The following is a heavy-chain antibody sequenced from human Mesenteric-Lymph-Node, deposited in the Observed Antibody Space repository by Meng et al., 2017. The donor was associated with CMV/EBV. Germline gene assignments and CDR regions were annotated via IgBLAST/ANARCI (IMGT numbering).Heavy chain of an antibody. CDR1: GYTFTGYY. Sequence: ASVKVSCKASGYTFTGYYMHWVRQAPGQGLEWMGRINPNTGGTRYAQEFQGRVTMTRDTSISTAYMELSSLTSDDTALYYCARGIEGGSYYYGMDVWGRGTTVTVSS. D-gene: IGHD2-15*01. CDR3: ARGIEGGSYYYGMDV. V-gene: IGHV1-2*06. CDR2: INPNTGGT. J-gene: IGHJ6*02.